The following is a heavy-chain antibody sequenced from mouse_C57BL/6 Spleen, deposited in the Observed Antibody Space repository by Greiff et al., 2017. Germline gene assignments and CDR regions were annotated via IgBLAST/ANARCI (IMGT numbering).Heavy chain of an antibody. CDR3: ITTVEGYFDV. Sequence: QVQLQQPGAELVKPGASVKLSCKASGYTFTSYWMHWVKQRPGQGLEWIGMIHPNSGSTNYNEKFKSKATLTVDKSSSTAYMQLSSLTSEDSAVYYCITTVEGYFDVWGTGTTVTVSS. CDR2: IHPNSGST. J-gene: IGHJ1*03. V-gene: IGHV1-64*01. D-gene: IGHD1-1*01. CDR1: GYTFTSYW.